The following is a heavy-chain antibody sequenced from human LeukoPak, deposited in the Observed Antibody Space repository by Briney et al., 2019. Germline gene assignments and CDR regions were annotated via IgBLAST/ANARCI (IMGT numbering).Heavy chain of an antibody. CDR3: ARLHRGDDAFDI. D-gene: IGHD3-10*01. CDR1: GGSISSYY. CDR2: IYNSGST. J-gene: IGHJ3*02. V-gene: IGHV4-59*08. Sequence: SETLSLTCTVSGGSISSYYWSWIRQPPGKGLEWIGYIYNSGSTNCNPSLKSRVTISVDTSKNHLSLKLSSVTAADTAVYYCARLHRGDDAFDIWGQGTMVTVSS.